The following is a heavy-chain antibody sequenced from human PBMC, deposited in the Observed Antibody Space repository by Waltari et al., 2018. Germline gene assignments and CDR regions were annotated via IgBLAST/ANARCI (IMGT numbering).Heavy chain of an antibody. CDR3: ARGGGLTFGGVIGPYYFDY. D-gene: IGHD3-16*02. V-gene: IGHV4-31*01. CDR1: GGSISSGGYY. Sequence: QVQLQESGPGLVKPSQTLSLTCTVSGGSISSGGYYWRWIRQHPGKGLEWIGYIVQSGATYYHPPLKALVTRSVDRSKNQFSLKLSSVTAADTAVYYCARGGGLTFGGVIGPYYFDYWGQGTLVTVSS. J-gene: IGHJ4*02. CDR2: IVQSGAT.